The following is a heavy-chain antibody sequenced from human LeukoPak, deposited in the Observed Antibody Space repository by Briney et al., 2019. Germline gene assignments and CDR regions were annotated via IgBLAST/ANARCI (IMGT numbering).Heavy chain of an antibody. CDR3: ARGIGSYGSYWFDP. J-gene: IGHJ5*02. D-gene: IGHD1-26*01. CDR2: IIPIFGTA. CDR1: GGTFSSYA. Sequence: SVKISCKASGGTFSSYAISWVRQAPGQGLEWMGGIIPIFGTANYAQKFQGRVTITADESTSTAYMELSSLRSEDTAVYYCARGIGSYGSYWFDPWGQGTLVTVSS. V-gene: IGHV1-69*01.